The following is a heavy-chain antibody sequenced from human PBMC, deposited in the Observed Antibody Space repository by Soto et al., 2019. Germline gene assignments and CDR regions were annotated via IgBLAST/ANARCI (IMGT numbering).Heavy chain of an antibody. D-gene: IGHD2-15*01. CDR1: GYTFTSYG. CDR2: ISAYNGNT. Sequence: ASVKVSCKASGYTFTSYGISWVRQAPGQGLEWMGWISAYNGNTNYAQKLQGRVTMTTDTSTSTAYMELRSLRSDDTAVYYCARGWWDIVVVVAATDYHFDYWGQGTLVTVSS. J-gene: IGHJ4*02. V-gene: IGHV1-18*01. CDR3: ARGWWDIVVVVAATDYHFDY.